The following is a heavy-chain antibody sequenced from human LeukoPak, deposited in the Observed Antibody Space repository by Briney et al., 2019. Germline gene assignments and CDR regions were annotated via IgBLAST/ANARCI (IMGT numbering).Heavy chain of an antibody. Sequence: GGSLRLSCAASGFTFTNYWMNWLRQAPGKGLEWVANIKQDGSAKNYVDSVKGRFTISRDNAENSLFLQMNNLRVEDTAVYYCARERVTTTSFDYWGQGVLVTVSS. CDR1: GFTFTNYW. D-gene: IGHD2/OR15-2a*01. CDR3: ARERVTTTSFDY. J-gene: IGHJ4*02. V-gene: IGHV3-7*01. CDR2: IKQDGSAK.